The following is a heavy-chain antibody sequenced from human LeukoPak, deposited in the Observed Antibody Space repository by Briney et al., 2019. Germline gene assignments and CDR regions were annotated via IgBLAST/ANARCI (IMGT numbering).Heavy chain of an antibody. J-gene: IGHJ3*02. Sequence: SETLSLTCAVYGGSFSSYYWSWIRQPAGKGLEWIGRIYTSGSTNYNPSLKSRVTMSVDTSKNQFSLKLSSVTAADTAVYYCAREARTDIVLMVYAITGRHGAFDIWGQGTMVTVSS. CDR1: GGSFSSYY. CDR2: IYTSGST. V-gene: IGHV4-4*07. CDR3: AREARTDIVLMVYAITGRHGAFDI. D-gene: IGHD2-8*01.